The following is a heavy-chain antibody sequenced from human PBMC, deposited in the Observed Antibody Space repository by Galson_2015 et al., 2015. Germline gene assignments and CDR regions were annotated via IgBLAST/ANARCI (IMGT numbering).Heavy chain of an antibody. D-gene: IGHD1-26*01. V-gene: IGHV3-30*04. Sequence: SPRLSFAASGFTFLCYALHWVRPAPGQGLEWGAGISYYARNKYYADSVKGRFTISRDNSKNTLYLQMNSLRAEDTAVYYCASARLSGSFHGEFDYWGQGTLVTVSS. CDR3: ASARLSGSFHGEFDY. J-gene: IGHJ4*02. CDR2: ISYYARNK. CDR1: GFTFLCYA.